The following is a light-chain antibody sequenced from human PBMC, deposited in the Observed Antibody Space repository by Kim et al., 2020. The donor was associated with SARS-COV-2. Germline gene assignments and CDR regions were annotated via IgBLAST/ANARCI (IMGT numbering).Light chain of an antibody. J-gene: IGLJ3*02. V-gene: IGLV2-14*03. CDR3: SSYTSSITLV. Sequence: QSALTQPASVSGSPGQSITISCTGTSSDVGRYNYVSWYQQHPGKAPKVMIYDVTKRPSGVSNRFSGSKSGNTASLTISGLQAEDEADYYCSSYTSSITLVFGGGTQLTVL. CDR2: DVT. CDR1: SSDVGRYNY.